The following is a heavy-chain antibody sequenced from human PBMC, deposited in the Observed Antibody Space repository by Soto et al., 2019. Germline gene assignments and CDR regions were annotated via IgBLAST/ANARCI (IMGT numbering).Heavy chain of an antibody. J-gene: IGHJ6*03. Sequence: PSETLSLTCTVSGGSISSSSYYWGWIRQPPGKGLEWIGSIYYSGSTYYNPSLKSRVTISVDTSKNQFSLKLSSVTAADTAVYYCARLGGYCSGGSCYPYYYYYYMDVWGKGTTVTVSS. CDR3: ARLGGYCSGGSCYPYYYYYYMDV. CDR2: IYYSGST. CDR1: GGSISSSSYY. D-gene: IGHD2-15*01. V-gene: IGHV4-39*01.